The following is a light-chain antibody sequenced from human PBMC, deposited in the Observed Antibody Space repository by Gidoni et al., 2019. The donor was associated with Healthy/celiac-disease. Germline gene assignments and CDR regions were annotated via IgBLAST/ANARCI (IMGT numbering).Light chain of an antibody. CDR2: DVS. CDR3: SSYTSSSTLGV. V-gene: IGLV2-14*03. J-gene: IGLJ3*02. Sequence: QSSPTSPASLSWSPGPSITISCTGTSSDVGGYNYVSWYQQHPGKAPKLMIYDVSNRPSGVSNRFSGSKSGNTASLTISGLQAEDEADYYCSSYTSSSTLGVFGGGTKLTVL. CDR1: SSDVGGYNY.